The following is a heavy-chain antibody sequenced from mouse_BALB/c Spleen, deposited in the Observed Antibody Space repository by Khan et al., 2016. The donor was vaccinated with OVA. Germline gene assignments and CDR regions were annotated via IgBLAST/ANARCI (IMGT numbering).Heavy chain of an antibody. J-gene: IGHJ2*01. D-gene: IGHD2-3*01. CDR1: GYTFTDYA. CDR3: ARPAYDGYYDY. Sequence: QVQLQQSGPELVRPGVSVKLSCQGSGYTFTDYAMYWVKQSHAKSLEWIGLISTYSGNTNYNQKFKGKATTTVDKSSSTAYMELARLTSEDSAIYYCARPAYDGYYDYWGQGTTLTVSS. V-gene: IGHV1S137*01. CDR2: ISTYSGNT.